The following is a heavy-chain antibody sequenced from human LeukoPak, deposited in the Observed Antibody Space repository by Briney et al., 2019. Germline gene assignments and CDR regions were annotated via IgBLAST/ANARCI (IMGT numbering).Heavy chain of an antibody. V-gene: IGHV3-74*01. CDR2: TNNDGSST. Sequence: GGSLRLSCVASGFTFSNYWIHWVRQAPGKGLVWVSRTNNDGSSTAYADFVKGRFTSSRDNAKNTLYLQMDSLRAEDTAVYYCTRSVFPYYFDCWGQGTLVTVSS. CDR1: GFTFSNYW. J-gene: IGHJ4*02. D-gene: IGHD3-10*02. CDR3: TRSVFPYYFDC.